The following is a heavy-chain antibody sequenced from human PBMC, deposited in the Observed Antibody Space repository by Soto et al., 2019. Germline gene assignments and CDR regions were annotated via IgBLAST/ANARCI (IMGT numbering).Heavy chain of an antibody. CDR2: ISYDGSNK. CDR1: GFTFSSYG. V-gene: IGHV3-30*18. J-gene: IGHJ4*02. Sequence: QVQLVESGGGVVQPGRSLRLSCAASGFTFSSYGMHWVRQAPGKGLEWVAVISYDGSNKYYADYVKGRFTISRDNSKNSLYLKMNSLRAEDTAVYYCAKDSGWELPTGYFDYWGQGTLVTVSS. CDR3: AKDSGWELPTGYFDY. D-gene: IGHD1-26*01.